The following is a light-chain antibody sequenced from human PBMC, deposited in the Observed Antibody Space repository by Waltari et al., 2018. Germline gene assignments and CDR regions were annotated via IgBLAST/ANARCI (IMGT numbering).Light chain of an antibody. Sequence: EIVLTQSPGTLSVAPGERVTVAFRASQTITGSLLTWYHQKPGQAPRLLIYGASNRAPGIPDRFSGSGSGTDFTLTISRLEPEDSAVYYCQQYDGSVVTFGGGTKVEIK. CDR1: QTITGSL. CDR2: GAS. V-gene: IGKV3-20*01. J-gene: IGKJ4*01. CDR3: QQYDGSVVT.